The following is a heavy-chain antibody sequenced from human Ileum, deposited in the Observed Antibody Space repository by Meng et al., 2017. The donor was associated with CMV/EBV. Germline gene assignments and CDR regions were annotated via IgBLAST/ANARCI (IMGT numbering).Heavy chain of an antibody. CDR3: AKDALHSGSPWYLDS. D-gene: IGHD1-26*01. CDR2: IRDDGSTH. CDR1: GFTFSYYG. V-gene: IGHV3-30*02. Sequence: GESLKISCAASGFTFSYYGMHWVRQAPGKGLEWVPFIRDDGSTHFYADSVKGRFTISRDNSKNTLYLQMNSLRPEDTAIYYCAKDALHSGSPWYLDSWGQGTLVTVSS. J-gene: IGHJ4*02.